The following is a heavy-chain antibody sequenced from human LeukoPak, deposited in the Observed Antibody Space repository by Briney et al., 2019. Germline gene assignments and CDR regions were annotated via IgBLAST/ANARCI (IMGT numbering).Heavy chain of an antibody. CDR1: GGSFSGYY. Sequence: PSETLSLTCAVYGGSFSGYYWSWIRQPPGKGLEWIGEINHSGSTNYNPSLKSRVTISVDTSKNQFSLKLSSVTAADTAVYYCARRHYSLGYHFDYWGQGTLVTVSS. J-gene: IGHJ4*02. V-gene: IGHV4-34*01. CDR3: ARRHYSLGYHFDY. CDR2: INHSGST. D-gene: IGHD2-15*01.